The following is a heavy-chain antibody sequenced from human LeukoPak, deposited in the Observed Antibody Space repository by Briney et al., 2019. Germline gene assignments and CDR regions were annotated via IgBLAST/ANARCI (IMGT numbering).Heavy chain of an antibody. CDR2: IYYSGST. D-gene: IGHD5-18*01. Sequence: SETLSLTCPVCGGSISSSSSYWGWIRQPPGKGLEWIGSIYYSGSTYYNPSLKSRVTISVDTSKNQFSLKLSSVTAADTAVYYCARVTRRDWFDPWGQGTLVTVSS. J-gene: IGHJ5*02. CDR1: GGSISSSSSY. CDR3: ARVTRRDWFDP. V-gene: IGHV4-39*07.